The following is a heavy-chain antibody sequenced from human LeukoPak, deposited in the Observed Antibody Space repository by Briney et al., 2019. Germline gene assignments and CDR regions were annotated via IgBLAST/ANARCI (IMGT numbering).Heavy chain of an antibody. Sequence: SVKVSCKASGYTFTGYYIHWMRQAPGQGLEWMGGIIPIFGTANYAQKFQGRVTITADESTSTAYMELSSLRSEDTAVYYCVGEIWGYSGSYYGNFDYWGQGTLVTVSS. J-gene: IGHJ4*02. D-gene: IGHD1-26*01. CDR1: GYTFTGYY. CDR2: IIPIFGTA. CDR3: VGEIWGYSGSYYGNFDY. V-gene: IGHV1-69*13.